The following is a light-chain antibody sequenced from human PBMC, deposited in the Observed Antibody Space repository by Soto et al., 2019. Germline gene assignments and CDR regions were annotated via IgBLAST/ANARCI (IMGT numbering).Light chain of an antibody. CDR2: AAS. V-gene: IGKV1-39*01. CDR1: QTISRY. CDR3: QQYAGSST. J-gene: IGKJ1*01. Sequence: DIQMTQSPSSLSASVGDRVTITCRASQTISRYLNWYQQKPGKAPKLLIYAASNLQSGVPSRFSGSGSGTDFTLTISRLEPEDFAVYYCQQYAGSSTFGQGTKVDI.